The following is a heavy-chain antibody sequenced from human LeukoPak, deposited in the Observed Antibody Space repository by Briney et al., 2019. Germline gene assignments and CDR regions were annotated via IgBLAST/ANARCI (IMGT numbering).Heavy chain of an antibody. V-gene: IGHV3-74*01. D-gene: IGHD4-23*01. J-gene: IGHJ4*02. CDR3: ATAGNFRFDY. Sequence: GGPLRLSCAASTFTFSTTWMHWVRQAPGQGLVWVSRINGDGSTVDYADSVKGRFTISRDNSKNTLYLQMNSLRADDTAIYYCATAGNFRFDYWGQGSLVTVSS. CDR1: TFTFSTTW. CDR2: INGDGSTV.